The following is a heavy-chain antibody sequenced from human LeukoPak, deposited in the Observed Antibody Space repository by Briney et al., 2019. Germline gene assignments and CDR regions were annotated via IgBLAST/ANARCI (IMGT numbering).Heavy chain of an antibody. CDR3: ARDNYRRGELDP. CDR1: GGSISNDGYS. D-gene: IGHD5-24*01. CDR2: IYHDEST. J-gene: IGHJ5*02. Sequence: SETLSLTCAVSGGSISNDGYSWSWIRQPPGRGLEWIGYIYHDESTYYNPSLQSRVTISIDRSKNQFSLKLSSVTAADTAVYYCARDNYRRGELDPWGQGTLVTVSA. V-gene: IGHV4-30-2*01.